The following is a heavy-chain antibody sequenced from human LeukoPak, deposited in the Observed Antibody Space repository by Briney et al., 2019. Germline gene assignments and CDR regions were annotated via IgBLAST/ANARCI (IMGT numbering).Heavy chain of an antibody. Sequence: GGSLRLSCAASGFVFSDYYMHWVRQAPGKGLVWVSHINGDGSNVNYADSVKGRFTISRDNAKNTPYLQMNSLRVEDTALYYCGRGKSPAAVDDWGQGALVTVSS. V-gene: IGHV3-74*01. CDR2: INGDGSNV. D-gene: IGHD2-2*01. CDR1: GFVFSDYY. J-gene: IGHJ4*02. CDR3: GRGKSPAAVDD.